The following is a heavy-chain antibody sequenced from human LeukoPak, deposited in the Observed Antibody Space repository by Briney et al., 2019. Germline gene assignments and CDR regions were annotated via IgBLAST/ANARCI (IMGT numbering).Heavy chain of an antibody. J-gene: IGHJ4*02. CDR2: ISSSGSTI. CDR1: GFTFSSYS. D-gene: IGHD5-12*01. CDR3: ARDEFGYSGYEEGYFDY. Sequence: GGSLRLSCAASGFTFSSYSMNWVRQAPGKGLEWVSYISSSGSTIYYADSVKGRFTISRDNAKNSLYLQMNSLRAEDTAVYYCARDEFGYSGYEEGYFDYWGQGTLVTVSS. V-gene: IGHV3-48*04.